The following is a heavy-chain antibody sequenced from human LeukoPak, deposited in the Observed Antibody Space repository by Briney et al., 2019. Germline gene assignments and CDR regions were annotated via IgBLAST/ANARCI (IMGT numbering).Heavy chain of an antibody. CDR2: IIPILGIA. CDR1: GGTFSSYT. CDR3: ARFSSGWYFGDY. D-gene: IGHD6-19*01. V-gene: IGHV1-69*02. J-gene: IGHJ4*02. Sequence: SVKVSCKASGGTFSSYTISWVRQAPGQGLEWMGRIIPILGIANYAQKFQGRVTITADKSTSTAYMELSRLRSDDTAVYYCARFSSGWYFGDYWGQGTLVTVSS.